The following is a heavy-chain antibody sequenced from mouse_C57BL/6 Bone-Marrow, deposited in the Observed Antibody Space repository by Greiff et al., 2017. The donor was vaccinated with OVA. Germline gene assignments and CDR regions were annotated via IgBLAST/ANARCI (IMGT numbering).Heavy chain of an antibody. J-gene: IGHJ4*01. V-gene: IGHV1-15*01. CDR1: GYTFTDYE. CDR3: TRGSHYYGSSVYYAMDY. CDR2: IDPETGGT. Sequence: QVQLQQSGAELVRPGASVTLSCKASGYTFTDYEMHWVKQTPVHGLEWIGAIDPETGGTAYNQKFKGKAILTADKSSSTAYMELRSLTSEDSAVYYCTRGSHYYGSSVYYAMDYWGQGTSVTVSS. D-gene: IGHD1-1*01.